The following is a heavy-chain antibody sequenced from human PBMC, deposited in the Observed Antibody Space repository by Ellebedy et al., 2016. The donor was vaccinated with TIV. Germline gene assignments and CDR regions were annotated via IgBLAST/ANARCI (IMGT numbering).Heavy chain of an antibody. Sequence: PGGSLRLSCAASGFTFNNYGMHWVRQAPGKGLEWVAVIWYDGTNEFYADSVKGRFTVSRDNSTNTLSLQMHSLRAEDTAVYYCARDQARWLQYYFHYGMDVWGQGTTVTVSS. CDR2: IWYDGTNE. J-gene: IGHJ6*02. CDR1: GFTFNNYG. V-gene: IGHV3-33*08. D-gene: IGHD5-24*01. CDR3: ARDQARWLQYYFHYGMDV.